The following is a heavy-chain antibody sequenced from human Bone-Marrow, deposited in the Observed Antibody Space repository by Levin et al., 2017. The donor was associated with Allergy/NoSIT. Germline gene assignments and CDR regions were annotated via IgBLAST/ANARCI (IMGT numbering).Heavy chain of an antibody. J-gene: IGHJ4*02. CDR2: ISINNGNT. CDR3: ARGNTYSGSFNYFDN. CDR1: GYIFNNYA. V-gene: IGHV1-18*01. Sequence: ASVKVSCKASGYIFNNYAINWVRQAPGQGLEWMGWISINNGNTNYAQKFQGRVSMTRDTATNTAFMELRSLRSDDTAIFYCARGNTYSGSFNYFDNWGQGTLVTVSS. D-gene: IGHD1-26*01.